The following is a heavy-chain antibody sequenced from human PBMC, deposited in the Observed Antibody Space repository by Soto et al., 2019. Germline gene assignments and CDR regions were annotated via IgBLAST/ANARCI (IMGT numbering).Heavy chain of an antibody. D-gene: IGHD1-26*01. J-gene: IGHJ4*02. V-gene: IGHV2-5*02. CDR3: AHSSTLVGLELRRDFDY. CDR2: VYWDDDK. CDR1: GVSLTTPPMN. Sequence: SGPTLVKPTQTLTLTCTCSGVSLTTPPMNVAWIRQPPGRALEWLASVYWDDDKRYSPSLESRVTITKDTSKSQVVLTMTNVDPADTATYYCAHSSTLVGLELRRDFDYWGQGTLVTVSS.